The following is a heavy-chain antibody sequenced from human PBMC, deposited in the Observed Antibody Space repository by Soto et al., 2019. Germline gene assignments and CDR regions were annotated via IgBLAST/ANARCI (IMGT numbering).Heavy chain of an antibody. D-gene: IGHD3-22*01. CDR1: GGSISSSNW. J-gene: IGHJ2*01. Sequence: QVQLQESGPGLVKPSGTLSLTCAVSGGSISSSNWWSWVRQSPGKGLAWIGEMYHRGSSNYNPSLKSRVTISVDKYKNQFSLKLSSVTAADTAVYYCASRGSGSSWYFALWGRGTLITVSS. V-gene: IGHV4-4*02. CDR3: ASRGSGSSWYFAL. CDR2: MYHRGSS.